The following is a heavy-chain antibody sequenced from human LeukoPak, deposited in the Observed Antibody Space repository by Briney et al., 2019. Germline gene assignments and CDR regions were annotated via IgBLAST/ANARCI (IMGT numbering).Heavy chain of an antibody. D-gene: IGHD2-21*02. CDR3: ARDQVVTATFDY. J-gene: IGHJ4*02. CDR2: ISSSSSYI. Sequence: GGSLRLSCEASGFTFTSYSMTWVRQAPGKGLEWVSPISSSSSYIYYADSVKGRFTISRDNAKKSVHLQMNSLRAEDTAVYYCARDQVVTATFDYWGQGTLVTVSS. V-gene: IGHV3-21*01. CDR1: GFTFTSYS.